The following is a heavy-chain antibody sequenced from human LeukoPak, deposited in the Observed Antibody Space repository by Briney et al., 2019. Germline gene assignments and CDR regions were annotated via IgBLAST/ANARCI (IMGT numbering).Heavy chain of an antibody. V-gene: IGHV1-69*05. CDR3: ALKGGIQLHDAFDI. D-gene: IGHD5-18*01. CDR1: GGTLSSYA. J-gene: IGHJ3*02. Sequence: SVKVSCKASGGTLSSYAISWVRQAPGQGLEWMGRIIPIFGTANYAQKFQGRVTITTDESTSTAYMELSSLRSEDTAVYYCALKGGIQLHDAFDIWGQGTMVTVSS. CDR2: IIPIFGTA.